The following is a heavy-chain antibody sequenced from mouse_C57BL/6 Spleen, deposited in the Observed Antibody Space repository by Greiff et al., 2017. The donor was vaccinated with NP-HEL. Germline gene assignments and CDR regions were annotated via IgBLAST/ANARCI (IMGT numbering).Heavy chain of an antibody. Sequence: EVQLQQSGPGLVKPSQSLSLTCSVTGYSITSGYYWNWIRQFPGNKLEWMGYISYDGSNNYNPSLKNRISITRDTSKNQFFLKLNSVTTEDTATYYCARERGDYGRYAMDYWGQGTSVTVSS. CDR2: ISYDGSN. CDR3: ARERGDYGRYAMDY. V-gene: IGHV3-6*01. J-gene: IGHJ4*01. D-gene: IGHD1-1*01. CDR1: GYSITSGYY.